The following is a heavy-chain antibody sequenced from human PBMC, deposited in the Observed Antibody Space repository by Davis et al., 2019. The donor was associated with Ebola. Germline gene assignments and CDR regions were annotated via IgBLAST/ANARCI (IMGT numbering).Heavy chain of an antibody. CDR1: GFTFRNYW. CDR2: INSDGSTT. D-gene: IGHD3-22*01. Sequence: PGGSLRLSCAASGFTFRNYWMHWVRQAPGKGLVWVSRINSDGSTTNYADSVKGRFTVSRDNAKNSLYLQMNSLRAEDTAVYYYARVGGNYDNIGHYWYYFDHWGQGTLVTVSS. J-gene: IGHJ4*02. CDR3: ARVGGNYDNIGHYWYYFDH. V-gene: IGHV3-74*01.